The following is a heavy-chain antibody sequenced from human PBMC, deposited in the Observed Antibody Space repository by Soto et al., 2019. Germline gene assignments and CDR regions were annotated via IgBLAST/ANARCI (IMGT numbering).Heavy chain of an antibody. Sequence: QVQLVESGGGVVQPGRSLRLSCAASGFPFSPYGMHWVRQAPGKGLEWVALISFDGSNKYYSDSVKCRFTISRDNSKHTLYLQMNSLRAEDTATYYCVRDIWDTSRWYFDSWGQGALVTVSS. J-gene: IGHJ4*02. V-gene: IGHV3-33*05. CDR2: ISFDGSNK. CDR3: VRDIWDTSRWYFDS. CDR1: GFPFSPYG. D-gene: IGHD6-19*01.